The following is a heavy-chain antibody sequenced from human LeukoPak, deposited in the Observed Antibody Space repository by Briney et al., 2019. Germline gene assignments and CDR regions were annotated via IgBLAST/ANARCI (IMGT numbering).Heavy chain of an antibody. D-gene: IGHD2-8*02. CDR1: GFTFSSYS. CDR3: ARGAGGKTDY. J-gene: IGHJ4*02. V-gene: IGHV3-21*01. Sequence: GGSLRLSCAASGFTFSSYSMNWVRQAPGKGLEWVSSISSSSSYIYYADSVKGRFTTSRDNAKNSLYLQMNSLRAEDTAVYYCARGAGGKTDYWGQGTLVTVSS. CDR2: ISSSSSYI.